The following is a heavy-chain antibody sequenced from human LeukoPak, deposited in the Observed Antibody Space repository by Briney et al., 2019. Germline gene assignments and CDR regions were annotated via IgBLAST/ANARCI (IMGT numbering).Heavy chain of an antibody. CDR3: ARVVSKGIGDFDY. D-gene: IGHD3-22*01. CDR2: INPNSGGT. V-gene: IGHV1-2*06. J-gene: IGHJ4*02. CDR1: GYTFTGYY. Sequence: GASVKVSCKASGYTFTGYYMHWVRQAPGQGLEWMGRINPNSGGTNYAQKFQGRVTMTRDTSISTAYMELSRLRSDDTAVCYCARVVSKGIGDFDYWGQGTLVTVSS.